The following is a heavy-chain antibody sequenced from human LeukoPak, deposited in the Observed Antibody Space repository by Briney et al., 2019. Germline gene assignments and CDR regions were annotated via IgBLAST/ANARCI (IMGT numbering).Heavy chain of an antibody. CDR3: AKASNRGYSPYFDY. Sequence: PGGSLRLSCAASGFTFSSYGMHWVRQAPGKGLEWVAFIRYDGSNEYYADSVKGRFTISRDNSKNTLYLQMNSLRAEDTAVYYCAKASNRGYSPYFDYWGQGTLVTVSS. CDR2: IRYDGSNE. J-gene: IGHJ4*02. D-gene: IGHD2-15*01. CDR1: GFTFSSYG. V-gene: IGHV3-30*02.